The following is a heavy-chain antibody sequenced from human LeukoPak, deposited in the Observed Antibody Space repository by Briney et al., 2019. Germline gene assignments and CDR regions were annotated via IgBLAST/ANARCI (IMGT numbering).Heavy chain of an antibody. D-gene: IGHD5-24*01. CDR2: ISGGGSPT. Sequence: GGSLRLSCAASGFTFSSYAMSWVRQAPGKGLEWVSTISGGGSPTHFADSVKGRFTISRDNSKNTLYLQMNSLSVEDTAVYYCARDLDDYNTLAPFFQHWGLGTLVTVSS. CDR3: ARDLDDYNTLAPFFQH. J-gene: IGHJ1*01. CDR1: GFTFSSYA. V-gene: IGHV3-23*01.